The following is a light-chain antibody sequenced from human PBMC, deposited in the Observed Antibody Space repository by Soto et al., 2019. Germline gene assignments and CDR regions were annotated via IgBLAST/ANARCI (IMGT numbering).Light chain of an antibody. CDR3: SSYTSSSTLV. V-gene: IGLV2-14*01. J-gene: IGLJ1*01. Sequence: QSALTQPASVSGSPGQSITISCTGTSSDVGGYNSVSWYQQHPGKAPKLMIYDVSNRPSGVSNRFSGSKSGNTASLTISGLQAEDEADYYCSSYTSSSTLVFGTGTMLTVL. CDR1: SSDVGGYNS. CDR2: DVS.